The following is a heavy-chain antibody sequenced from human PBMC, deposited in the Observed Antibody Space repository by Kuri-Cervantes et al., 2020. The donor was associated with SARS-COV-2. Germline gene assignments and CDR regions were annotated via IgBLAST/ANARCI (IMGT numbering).Heavy chain of an antibody. J-gene: IGHJ6*03. CDR2: ISWNSGSI. D-gene: IGHD1-1*01. CDR1: GFTFDDYA. Sequence: LSLTCAASGFTFDDYAMHWVRQAPGKGLEWVSGISWNSGSIGYADSVKGRFTISRDNAKNSLYLQMNSLRAEDMALYYCARHGYWNDGYYYYMDVWGKGTTVTVSS. CDR3: ARHGYWNDGYYYYMDV. V-gene: IGHV3-9*03.